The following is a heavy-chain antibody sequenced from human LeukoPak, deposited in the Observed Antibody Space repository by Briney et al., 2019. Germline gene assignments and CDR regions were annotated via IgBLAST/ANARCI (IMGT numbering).Heavy chain of an antibody. CDR3: AREGLYDSSGDRAFDI. J-gene: IGHJ3*02. D-gene: IGHD3-22*01. CDR2: INHSGST. Sequence: SETLSLTCAVYGGSFSGYYWSWIRQPPGKGLEWIGEINHSGSTNYNPSLKSRVTMSVDTSKNQFSLKLSSVTAADTAVYYCAREGLYDSSGDRAFDIWGQGTMVTVSS. V-gene: IGHV4-34*01. CDR1: GGSFSGYY.